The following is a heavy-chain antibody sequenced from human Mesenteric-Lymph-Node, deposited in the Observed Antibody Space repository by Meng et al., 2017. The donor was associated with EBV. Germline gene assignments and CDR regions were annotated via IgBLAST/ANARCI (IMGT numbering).Heavy chain of an antibody. CDR3: ARDHDSSGYSFYY. CDR2: ISPYNDNT. Sequence: QVQLVQSGAEVKKPGASVKVSCKPSGYTFPNYGISWVRQAPGQGLEWMGSISPYNDNTYDAEKFQGRVTMTTDTSTRTVYVELRSLRSDDTAVYYCARDHDSSGYSFYYWGQGTLVTVSS. CDR1: GYTFPNYG. J-gene: IGHJ4*02. V-gene: IGHV1-18*01. D-gene: IGHD3-22*01.